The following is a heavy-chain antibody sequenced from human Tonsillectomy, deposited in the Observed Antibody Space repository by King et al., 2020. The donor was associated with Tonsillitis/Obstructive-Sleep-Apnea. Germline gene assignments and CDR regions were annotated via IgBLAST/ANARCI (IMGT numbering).Heavy chain of an antibody. V-gene: IGHV4-34*01. Sequence: VQLQQWGAGLLKPSETLSLTCAVYGGSFSGYYWSWIRQPPGKGLEWIGEINHSGSTNYNPSLKSRVTISVDTSKNQFSLKLSSVTAADTAVYYCARVSRLDHSPFDYWGQGTLVTVSS. CDR3: ARVSRLDHSPFDY. J-gene: IGHJ4*02. CDR2: INHSGST. CDR1: GGSFSGYY. D-gene: IGHD6-25*01.